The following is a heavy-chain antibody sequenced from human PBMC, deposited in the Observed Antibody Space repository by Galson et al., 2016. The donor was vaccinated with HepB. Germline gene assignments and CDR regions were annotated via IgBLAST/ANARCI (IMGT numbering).Heavy chain of an antibody. CDR2: ISGSGANT. J-gene: IGHJ4*02. CDR1: GFTFSCYA. CDR3: ARYSNSWAPFDY. D-gene: IGHD6-13*01. Sequence: SLRLSCAASGFTFSCYAMTWVRQAPGKGLEWVSGISGSGANTYYANAVKGRFTISRDNSNNTLYLQVNSLRAEDTALYFCARYSNSWAPFDYWGQGSLVTVSS. V-gene: IGHV3-23*01.